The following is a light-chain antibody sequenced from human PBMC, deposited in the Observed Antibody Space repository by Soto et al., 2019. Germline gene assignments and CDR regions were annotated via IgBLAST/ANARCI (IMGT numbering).Light chain of an antibody. CDR3: QQRSNWPRT. CDR1: QGVSTY. CDR2: DAS. Sequence: EIVLTQSPATLSLSPGERATLSCRASQGVSTYLAWYQQKPGQAPRLLMYDASNRATGIPARFSGSGSGTDFTLTISSLEPKDFAVYYCQQRSNWPRTFGQGTRVEIK. V-gene: IGKV3-11*01. J-gene: IGKJ1*01.